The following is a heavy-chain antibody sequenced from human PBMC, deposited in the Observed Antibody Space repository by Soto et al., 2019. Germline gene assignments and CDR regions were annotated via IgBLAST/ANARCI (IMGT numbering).Heavy chain of an antibody. CDR2: IIPIFGTA. D-gene: IGHD5-18*01. J-gene: IGHJ6*02. CDR3: ARDAVDTGMPSGLDV. Sequence: QVQLVQSGAEVKKPGSSVKVSCKASGGTFSSYAISWVRQAPGQGLEWMGGIIPIFGTANYEQKFQGRVTITADESTSTAYMELSSLRSEDTAVYDCARDAVDTGMPSGLDVWGQGTTVTVSS. CDR1: GGTFSSYA. V-gene: IGHV1-69*12.